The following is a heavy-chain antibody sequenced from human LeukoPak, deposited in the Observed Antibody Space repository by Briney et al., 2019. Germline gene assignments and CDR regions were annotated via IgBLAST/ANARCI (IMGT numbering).Heavy chain of an antibody. CDR3: ARVLGYDILTGYLYYFDY. J-gene: IGHJ4*02. D-gene: IGHD3-9*01. CDR1: GFTFSSYG. V-gene: IGHV3-21*01. CDR2: ISSSSSYI. Sequence: GGSLRLSCAASGFTFSSYGMNWVRQAPGKGLEWVSSISSSSSYIYYADSVKGRFTISRDNAKNSLYLQINSLRAEDTAVYYCARVLGYDILTGYLYYFDYWGQGTLVTVSS.